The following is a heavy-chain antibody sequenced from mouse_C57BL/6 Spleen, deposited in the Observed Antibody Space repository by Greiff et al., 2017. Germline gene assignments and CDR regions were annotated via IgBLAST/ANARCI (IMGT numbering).Heavy chain of an antibody. J-gene: IGHJ3*01. CDR2: IYPGTGGT. CDR3: ARWWGSTPLAY. D-gene: IGHD1-1*02. V-gene: IGHV1-15*01. CDR1: GYTFTDYE. Sequence: QVQLQQSGAELVRPGASVTMSCKASGYTFTDYEMHWVKQRPGHGLEWIGDIYPGTGGTDYNEKFKGKATLTADKSSSTAYMQLRSLTSEDSAVYYCARWWGSTPLAYWGQGTLVTVSA.